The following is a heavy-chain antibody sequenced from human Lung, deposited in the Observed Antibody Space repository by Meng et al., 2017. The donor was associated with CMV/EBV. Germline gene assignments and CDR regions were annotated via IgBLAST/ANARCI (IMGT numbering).Heavy chain of an antibody. CDR1: GTSFSTYA. V-gene: IGHV3-30*02. CDR2: LRHDGSGE. J-gene: IGHJ5*02. CDR3: AKSPPRMITFGGLIATT. Sequence: GGSLRLXCAASGTSFSTYAMNWVRQAPGKGLEWVAFLRHDGSGEHYADSVKGRFTISRDTSKETLYLQMNSLRAEDTAVYYCAKSPPRMITFGGLIATTWAQGXLVTVSS. D-gene: IGHD3-16*02.